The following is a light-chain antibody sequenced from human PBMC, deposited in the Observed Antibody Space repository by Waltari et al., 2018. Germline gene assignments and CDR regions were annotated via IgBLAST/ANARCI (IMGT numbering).Light chain of an antibody. CDR2: WAS. J-gene: IGKJ1*01. Sequence: SPDSLAVSLGERATINCKSSQSVLYSSNNKNYLAWYQQKPGQPPKLLIYWASTRESGVPDRFSGSGSGTDFTLTISSLQAEDVAVYYCQQYYSTPPTFGQGTKVEIK. CDR3: QQYYSTPPT. CDR1: QSVLYSSNNKNY. V-gene: IGKV4-1*01.